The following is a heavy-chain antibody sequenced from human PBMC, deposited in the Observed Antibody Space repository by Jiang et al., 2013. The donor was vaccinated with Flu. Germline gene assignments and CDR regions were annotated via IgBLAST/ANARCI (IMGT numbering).Heavy chain of an antibody. J-gene: IGHJ4*02. CDR3: AKDEHY. CDR1: AYSFTTYK. Sequence: RASAYSFTTYKIHWVRQAPGQGLEWVGWINAANGDAKYSQKFQGRITITWDTSASTAYMELNSLTSEDTAVYFCAKDEHYWGQGTLVTVSS. CDR2: INAANGDA. V-gene: IGHV1-3*01.